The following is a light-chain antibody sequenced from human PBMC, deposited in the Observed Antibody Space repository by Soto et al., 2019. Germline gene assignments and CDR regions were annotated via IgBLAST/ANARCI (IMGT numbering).Light chain of an antibody. CDR3: QQYGSSPYT. J-gene: IGKJ2*01. CDR2: GAS. CDR1: QSVSSSY. Sequence: EIVLTQSPGTLSLSRGERATLSCRASQSVSSSYLAWYQQKPGQAPRLLIYGASSRATGIPDRFSGSGSGTDFTLTISRLEPEDFAVYYRQQYGSSPYTFGQGTKLEIK. V-gene: IGKV3-20*01.